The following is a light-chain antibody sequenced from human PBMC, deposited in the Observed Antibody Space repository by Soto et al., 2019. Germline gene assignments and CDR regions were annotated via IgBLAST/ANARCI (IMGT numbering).Light chain of an antibody. CDR1: QSISSW. CDR2: GAS. J-gene: IGKJ1*01. Sequence: DIQMTQSPSTLSASVGDRVTITCRASQSISSWLAWYQQKPGKVPKLLIYGASKLESGVPSRFSGSGFGTDFTLTISSLQPEDFATYYCLQDYNFPWAFGQGTKVEIK. V-gene: IGKV1-5*01. CDR3: LQDYNFPWA.